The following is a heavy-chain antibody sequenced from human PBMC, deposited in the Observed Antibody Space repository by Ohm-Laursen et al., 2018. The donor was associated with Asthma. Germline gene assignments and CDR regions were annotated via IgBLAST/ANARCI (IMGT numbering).Heavy chain of an antibody. D-gene: IGHD4-17*01. Sequence: GTLSLTCAVSGGSTSSSNWWSWVRQPPGKGLEWIGEIYHSGSTNYNPSLKSRVTISVDKSKNQFSLKLSSVTAADTAVYYCARDLVSYDYGDYGMAFDIWGQGTMVTVSS. CDR2: IYHSGST. CDR3: ARDLVSYDYGDYGMAFDI. J-gene: IGHJ3*02. V-gene: IGHV4-4*02. CDR1: GGSTSSSNW.